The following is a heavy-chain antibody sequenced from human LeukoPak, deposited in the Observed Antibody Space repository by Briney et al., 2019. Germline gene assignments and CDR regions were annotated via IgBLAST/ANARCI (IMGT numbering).Heavy chain of an antibody. D-gene: IGHD6-6*01. CDR1: GYTFTGYY. V-gene: IGHV1-2*02. J-gene: IGHJ4*02. CDR2: INPNSGGT. Sequence: ASVKVSCKASGYTFTGYYMHWVRQAPGQGLEWMGWINPNSGGTNYAQKFQGRVTMTRDTSISTAYMELIRLTSDDTAVYYCARQSIAGRDFDYWGQGTLVTVSS. CDR3: ARQSIAGRDFDY.